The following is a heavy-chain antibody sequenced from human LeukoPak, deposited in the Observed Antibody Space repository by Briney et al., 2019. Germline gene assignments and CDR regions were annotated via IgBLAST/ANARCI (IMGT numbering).Heavy chain of an antibody. D-gene: IGHD4/OR15-4a*01. CDR2: INPNSGGT. CDR1: GYSFTGYY. Sequence: ASVKVSCKASGYSFTGYYMHWVRQAPGQGLEWMGWINPNSGGTNYVQNFQGRVTMTRDTSISTAYMELSRLTSDDTAVYYCARDRVYGDDGVCDYWGQGTLVTVSS. J-gene: IGHJ4*02. CDR3: ARDRVYGDDGVCDY. V-gene: IGHV1-2*02.